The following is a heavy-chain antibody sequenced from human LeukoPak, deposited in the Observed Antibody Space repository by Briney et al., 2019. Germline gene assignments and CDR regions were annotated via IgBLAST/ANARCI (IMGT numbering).Heavy chain of an antibody. J-gene: IGHJ4*02. V-gene: IGHV4-59*01. Sequence: SETLSLTCTVSGASISSYYWSWIRQPPGKGLEWIGYIYYSGSTKYNPSLKSRVTISVDTSKNQFSPKVSSVTAEDTAAYYCASGPYPAAGTDHQFDYWGQGTLVTVSS. D-gene: IGHD6-13*01. CDR3: ASGPYPAAGTDHQFDY. CDR2: IYYSGST. CDR1: GASISSYY.